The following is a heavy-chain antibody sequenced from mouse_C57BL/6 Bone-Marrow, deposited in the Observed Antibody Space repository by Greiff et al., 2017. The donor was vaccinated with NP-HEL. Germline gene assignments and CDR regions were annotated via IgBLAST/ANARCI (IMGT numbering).Heavy chain of an antibody. CDR2: IYPRSGNT. CDR1: GYTFTSYG. J-gene: IGHJ3*01. V-gene: IGHV1-81*01. CDR3: ALNYYSNYGFAY. D-gene: IGHD2-5*01. Sequence: QVQLQQSGAELARPVASVKLSCKASGYTFTSYGISWVKQRTGQGLEWIGEIYPRSGNTYYNEKFKGKATLTADKSSSTAYMELRSLTSEDSAVYFCALNYYSNYGFAYWGQGTLVTVSA.